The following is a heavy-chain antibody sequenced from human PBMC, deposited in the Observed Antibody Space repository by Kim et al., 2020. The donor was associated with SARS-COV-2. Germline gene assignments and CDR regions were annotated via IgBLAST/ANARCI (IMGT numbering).Heavy chain of an antibody. J-gene: IGHJ4*02. Sequence: GGSLRLSCAASGFTFSSYAMYWVRQAPGKGLEWVAVISYDGSNKYYADSVKGRFTISRDNSKNTLYLQMNSLRAEDTAVYYCASPRDGYNPISAVLDYWGQGTLVTVSS. V-gene: IGHV3-30-3*01. D-gene: IGHD5-12*01. CDR1: GFTFSSYA. CDR2: ISYDGSNK. CDR3: ASPRDGYNPISAVLDY.